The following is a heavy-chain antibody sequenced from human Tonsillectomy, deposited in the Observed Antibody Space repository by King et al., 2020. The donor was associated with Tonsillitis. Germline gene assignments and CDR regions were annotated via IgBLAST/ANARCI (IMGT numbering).Heavy chain of an antibody. CDR1: GFTFSTYS. CDR3: ATELILRY. V-gene: IGHV3-48*01. D-gene: IGHD2-21*02. J-gene: IGHJ4*02. CDR2: ISSSSNAI. Sequence: EVQLVESGGGLVQPGGSLRLSCAASGFTFSTYSMNWVRQAPGKGLEWLSYISSSSNAIYYADSVKGRFTISRDNAKNSLYLQMNSLRAEDTAVYYCATELILRYWGQGTLVTVSS.